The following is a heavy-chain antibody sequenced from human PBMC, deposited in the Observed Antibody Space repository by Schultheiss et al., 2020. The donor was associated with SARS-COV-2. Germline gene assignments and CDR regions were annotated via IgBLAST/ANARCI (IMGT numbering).Heavy chain of an antibody. J-gene: IGHJ6*02. CDR3: ARGDSTRDYYYYGMDV. Sequence: ASVKVSCKASGYTFTDYYMHWVRQAPGQGLEWMGWISAYNGNTNYAQKLQGRVTMTTDTSTSTAYMELRSLRSDDTAVYYCARGDSTRDYYYYGMDVWGQGTTVTVSS. V-gene: IGHV1-18*04. CDR2: ISAYNGNT. CDR1: GYTFTDYY. D-gene: IGHD3-22*01.